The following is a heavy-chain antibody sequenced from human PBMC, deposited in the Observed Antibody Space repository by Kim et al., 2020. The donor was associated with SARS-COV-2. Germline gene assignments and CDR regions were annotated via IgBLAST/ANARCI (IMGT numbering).Heavy chain of an antibody. J-gene: IGHJ4*02. V-gene: IGHV4-34*01. D-gene: IGHD3-16*02. CDR2: INHSGST. Sequence: SETLSLTCAVYGGSFSGYYWSWIRQPPGKGLEWIGEINHSGSTNYNPSLKSRVTISVDTSKNQFSLKLSSVTAADTAVYYCARGRNDYVWGSYRYVYYFDYWGQGTLVTVSS. CDR3: ARGRNDYVWGSYRYVYYFDY. CDR1: GGSFSGYY.